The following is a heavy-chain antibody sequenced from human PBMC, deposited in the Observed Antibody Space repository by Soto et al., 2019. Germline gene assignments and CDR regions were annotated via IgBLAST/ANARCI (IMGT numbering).Heavy chain of an antibody. CDR2: IIPIFGTA. Sequence: QVQLVQSGAAVKKPGSSVKVSCKASGGTFSSYAISWVRQAPGQGLEWMGGIIPIFGTANYAQKFQGRVTITADESTSTAYMELSSLRSEDTAVYYCARGPPRMGQQLVPPFDPWGQGTLVTVSS. V-gene: IGHV1-69*12. CDR1: GGTFSSYA. CDR3: ARGPPRMGQQLVPPFDP. D-gene: IGHD6-13*01. J-gene: IGHJ5*02.